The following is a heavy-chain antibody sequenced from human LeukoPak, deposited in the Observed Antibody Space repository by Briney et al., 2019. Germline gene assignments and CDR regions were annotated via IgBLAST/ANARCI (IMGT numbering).Heavy chain of an antibody. J-gene: IGHJ4*02. CDR1: GFTFSSYG. CDR2: IWYDGSNK. V-gene: IGHV3-33*01. D-gene: IGHD3-3*01. Sequence: AGGSLRLSCAASGFTFSSYGMHWVRQAPGKGLEWVAVIWYDGSNKYYADSVKGRFTISRDNSKNTLYLQMNSLRAEDTAVYYCARGVYDFWSGYHFDYWGQGTLVTVSS. CDR3: ARGVYDFWSGYHFDY.